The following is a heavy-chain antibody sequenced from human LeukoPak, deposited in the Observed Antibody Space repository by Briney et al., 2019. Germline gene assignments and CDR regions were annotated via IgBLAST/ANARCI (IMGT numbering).Heavy chain of an antibody. J-gene: IGHJ4*02. CDR3: ARDARIAAAGTLDY. Sequence: GGSLRLSCAASGFTFSSYSMNWVRQAPGKGLEWVSYISSSSSTIYYADSVKGRFTISRDNAKNSLYLQMNSLGAEDTAVYYCARDARIAAAGTLDYWGQGTLVTVSS. CDR2: ISSSSSTI. V-gene: IGHV3-48*01. CDR1: GFTFSSYS. D-gene: IGHD6-13*01.